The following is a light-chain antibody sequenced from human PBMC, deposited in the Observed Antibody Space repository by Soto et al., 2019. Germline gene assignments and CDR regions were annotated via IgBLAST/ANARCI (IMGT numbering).Light chain of an antibody. CDR3: KQRSIWYT. Sequence: EIVLTQSPATLSLSPGERATLSCRASQSVSSYLAWYQQKPGQAPRLLIYGASNRATGIPARFSGSGSGTDFFLTISSLEPEDCSFYYCKQRSIWYTFGQGTKLEI. V-gene: IGKV3-11*01. CDR2: GAS. CDR1: QSVSSY. J-gene: IGKJ2*01.